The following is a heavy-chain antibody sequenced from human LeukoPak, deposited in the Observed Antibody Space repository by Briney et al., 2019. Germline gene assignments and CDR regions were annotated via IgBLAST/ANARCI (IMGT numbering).Heavy chain of an antibody. CDR1: GFTVSSNY. CDR3: ARDSVTMVRGVRATYYYYGMDV. Sequence: PGRSLRLSCAASGFTVSSNYMSWVRQAPGKGLEWVSVIYSGGSTYYADSVKGRFTISRDNSKNTLYLQMNSLRAEDTAVYYCARDSVTMVRGVRATYYYYGMDVWGQGTTVTVSS. CDR2: IYSGGST. D-gene: IGHD3-10*01. J-gene: IGHJ6*02. V-gene: IGHV3-53*01.